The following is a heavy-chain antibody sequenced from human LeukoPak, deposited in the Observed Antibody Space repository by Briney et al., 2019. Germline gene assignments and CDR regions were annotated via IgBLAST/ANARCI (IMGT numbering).Heavy chain of an antibody. CDR2: INEDGSMK. J-gene: IGHJ4*02. D-gene: IGHD6-13*01. CDR1: GFTLSSYW. Sequence: PGGSLRLSCAASGFTLSSYWMSWVRQAPGKGLEWVANINEDGSMKTYVDSVKGRFTISRDNSKNTLYLQMNSLRAEDTAVYYCAKLVSGIAAAGREYYFDYWGQGTLVTVSS. V-gene: IGHV3-7*03. CDR3: AKLVSGIAAAGREYYFDY.